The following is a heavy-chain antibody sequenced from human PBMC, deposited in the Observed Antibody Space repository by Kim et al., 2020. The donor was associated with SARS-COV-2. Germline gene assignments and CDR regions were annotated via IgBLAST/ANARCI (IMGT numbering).Heavy chain of an antibody. V-gene: IGHV3-20*04. CDR2: IIWTGGAT. Sequence: GGSLRLSCAASGFIFDDFAMAWVRQVPGKGLEWVSDIIWTGGATDYADSVRGRFTISRDNDKNSLYLQMNNLRAEDTALYYCARGPSPGTNNYFDYWGPGTLVTASS. CDR1: GFIFDDFA. CDR3: ARGPSPGTNNYFDY. D-gene: IGHD2-8*01. J-gene: IGHJ4*02.